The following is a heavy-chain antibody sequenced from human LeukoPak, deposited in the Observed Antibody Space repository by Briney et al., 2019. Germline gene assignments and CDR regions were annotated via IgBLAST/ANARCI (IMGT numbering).Heavy chain of an antibody. CDR3: ASSFAVAGYNHGMDV. J-gene: IGHJ6*02. V-gene: IGHV4-4*07. Sequence: PSETLSLTCTVSGGSITSYYWSWIRQPAGKGLEWIGRIHTGGSTNYNPSLKSRVTMSVDTSKNQFSLKLTSVTATDTAMYYCASSFAVAGYNHGMDVWGQGTTVTVSS. CDR2: IHTGGST. D-gene: IGHD3-3*01. CDR1: GGSITSYY.